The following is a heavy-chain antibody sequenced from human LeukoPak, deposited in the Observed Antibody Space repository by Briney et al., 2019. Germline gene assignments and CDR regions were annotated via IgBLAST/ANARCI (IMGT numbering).Heavy chain of an antibody. CDR2: MNPNSGNT. D-gene: IGHD3-10*01. J-gene: IGHJ4*02. CDR1: GYTFTSYD. Sequence: ASVKVPCKASGYTFTSYDINWVRQATGQGLEWMGWMNPNSGNTGYAQKFQGRVTMTRNTSISTAYMELSSLRSEDTAVYYCALGGSGSYYLDYWGQGTLVTVSS. V-gene: IGHV1-8*01. CDR3: ALGGSGSYYLDY.